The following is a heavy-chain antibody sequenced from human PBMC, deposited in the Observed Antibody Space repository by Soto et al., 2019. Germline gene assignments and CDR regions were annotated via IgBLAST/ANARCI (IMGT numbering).Heavy chain of an antibody. CDR2: INHSGST. Sequence: SETLSLTCAVYGGSFSGYYWSWIRQPPGKGLEWIGEINHSGSTNYNPSLKSRVTISVDTSKNQFSLKLSSVTAADTAVYYCAGPPYGNYGAFDYGGKGTLVTVPS. CDR3: AGPPYGNYGAFDY. J-gene: IGHJ4*02. D-gene: IGHD4-17*01. V-gene: IGHV4-34*01. CDR1: GGSFSGYY.